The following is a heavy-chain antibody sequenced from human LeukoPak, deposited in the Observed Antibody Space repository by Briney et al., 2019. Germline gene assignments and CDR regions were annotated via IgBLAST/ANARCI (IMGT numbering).Heavy chain of an antibody. CDR2: IYPGDSDT. Sequence: TGESLKISCKGSGYSFTSYWIGWVRQMPGKGLEWMGIIYPGDSDTRYSPSFQGQVTISADKSISTAYLQWSSLKASDTAMYYCARGQIRYFDWLPGPPDYWGQGTLVTVSS. V-gene: IGHV5-51*01. CDR3: ARGQIRYFDWLPGPPDY. CDR1: GYSFTSYW. D-gene: IGHD3-9*01. J-gene: IGHJ4*02.